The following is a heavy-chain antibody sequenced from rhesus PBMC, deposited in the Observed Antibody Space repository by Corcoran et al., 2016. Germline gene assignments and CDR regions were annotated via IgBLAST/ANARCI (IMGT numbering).Heavy chain of an antibody. CDR3: ARDGSGYSGYSTDAFDF. J-gene: IGHJ3*01. D-gene: IGHD5-30*01. CDR2: ISGSSSTT. CDR1: GFTFSDHY. V-gene: IGHV3-110*01. Sequence: EVQLLESGGGLVQPGGSLRLSCVASGFTFSDHYMAWVRQAPGKGRVWVSSISGSSSTTLYPASAKGRFTISRDNAKNTVYLQMNSLRAEDTAVYYCARDGSGYSGYSTDAFDFWGQGLRVTVSS.